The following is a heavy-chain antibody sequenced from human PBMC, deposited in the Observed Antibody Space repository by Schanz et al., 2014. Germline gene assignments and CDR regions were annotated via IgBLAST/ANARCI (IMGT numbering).Heavy chain of an antibody. CDR3: AKDGRLPYYGTGSHFDY. V-gene: IGHV3-23*01. D-gene: IGHD3-22*01. Sequence: EVQLLESGGGLVQPGGSLRLSCAASGLTFSIYGRSWVRQAPGKGLEWVSRMIGSGSSVFYADSVKGRFTISRDNLKNTVYLQMNSLRAGDTAVYYCAKDGRLPYYGTGSHFDYWGQGTLVAVSS. CDR2: MIGSGSSV. CDR1: GLTFSIYG. J-gene: IGHJ4*02.